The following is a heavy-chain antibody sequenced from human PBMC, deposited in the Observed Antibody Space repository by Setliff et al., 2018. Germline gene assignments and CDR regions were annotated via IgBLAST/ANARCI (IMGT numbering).Heavy chain of an antibody. Sequence: VASVKVSCKTSGYIFTNYYVHWVRQAPGQGLEWMGVMNPGRGSRNYAQRFQGRVTMTSDTSTSTVYMELSSLRSEDTALYYCARGGHTRYDYYYMDVWGKGTTVTVSS. J-gene: IGHJ6*03. D-gene: IGHD5-18*01. CDR1: GYIFTNYY. V-gene: IGHV1-46*01. CDR3: ARGGHTRYDYYYMDV. CDR2: MNPGRGSR.